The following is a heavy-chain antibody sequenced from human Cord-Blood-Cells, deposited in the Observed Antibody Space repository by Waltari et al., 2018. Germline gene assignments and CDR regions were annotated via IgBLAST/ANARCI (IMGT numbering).Heavy chain of an antibody. J-gene: IGHJ4*02. Sequence: QVQLVQSGAEVKKPGASVKVSCKASGYTFTSYYMHWVRQAPGQGLEWMGIINPSGGSTGYSQKFQGRVPMTRDTSTSPVYMELSSLSSEDTAVYYCARDVHGDFDYWGQGTLVTVSS. D-gene: IGHD4-17*01. CDR2: INPSGGST. CDR3: ARDVHGDFDY. CDR1: GYTFTSYY. V-gene: IGHV1-46*01.